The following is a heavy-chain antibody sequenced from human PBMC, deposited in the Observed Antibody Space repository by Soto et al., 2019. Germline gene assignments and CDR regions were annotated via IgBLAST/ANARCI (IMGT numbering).Heavy chain of an antibody. CDR2: IIPILGIA. D-gene: IGHD2-2*02. V-gene: IGHV1-69*02. CDR3: AMEYCSSTSCYRDY. Sequence: QVQLVQSGAEVKEAGSSVKVSCMASGGTFSSYTISWVRQAPGQGLEWMGRIIPILGIANYAQKFQSRVTITADKSTSTAYMELSSLRSEDTAVHYCAMEYCSSTSCYRDYWGQGTLVTVSS. CDR1: GGTFSSYT. J-gene: IGHJ4*02.